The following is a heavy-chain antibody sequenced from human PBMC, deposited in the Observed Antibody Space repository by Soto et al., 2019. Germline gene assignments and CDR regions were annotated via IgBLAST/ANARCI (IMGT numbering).Heavy chain of an antibody. D-gene: IGHD5-18*01. V-gene: IGHV3-21*01. CDR2: ISRSSNYI. CDR1: GFTVSSHY. CDR3: ARDQPGYSYGYGLGY. Sequence: PGGSLRLSCAVSGFTVSSHYMSWVRQAPGKGLEWVSSISRSSNYIYYADSVKGRFTISRDNAKNSLYLQMNSLRAEDTAVYYCARDQPGYSYGYGLGYWGQGTLVTVSS. J-gene: IGHJ4*02.